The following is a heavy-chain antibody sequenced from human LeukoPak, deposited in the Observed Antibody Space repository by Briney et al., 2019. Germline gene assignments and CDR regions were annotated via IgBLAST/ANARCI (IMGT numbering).Heavy chain of an antibody. Sequence: PSETLSLTCTVSGGSISSYYWSWIRQPPGKGLEWIGYIYYSGSTNYNPSLKSRVTISVDTSKNQFSLKLSSVTAADTAVYYCARVGRQSNWFDPWGQGTLVTVSP. V-gene: IGHV4-59*01. CDR3: ARVGRQSNWFDP. J-gene: IGHJ5*02. CDR2: IYYSGST. CDR1: GGSISSYY.